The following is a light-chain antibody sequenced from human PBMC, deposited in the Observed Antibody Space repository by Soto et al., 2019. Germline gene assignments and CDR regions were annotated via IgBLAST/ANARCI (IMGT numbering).Light chain of an antibody. CDR2: WAS. CDR1: QSVLYSSTNKNN. Sequence: DIVMTQSPDSLAVTLGERATVNCKSSQSVLYSSTNKNNLAWYQQKPGQPPKLLIYWASTRESGVPERFSGSGSGTDFTLTISSLQAEDVAVYYCQQYYSTLGTFGQGTKLEIK. V-gene: IGKV4-1*01. CDR3: QQYYSTLGT. J-gene: IGKJ2*02.